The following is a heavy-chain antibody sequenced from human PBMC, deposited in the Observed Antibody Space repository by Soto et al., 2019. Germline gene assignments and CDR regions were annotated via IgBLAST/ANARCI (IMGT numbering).Heavy chain of an antibody. Sequence: GGSLRLSCAASGFTFSSYAMSWIRQAPGKGLEWVSAFSGSGGSTYYADSVKGRFTISRDNSKNTLYLQMNSLRAEDTAVYYCAKDRNPYYDFWSGYYRFLDYMDVWGKGTTVTVSS. CDR1: GFTFSSYA. CDR2: FSGSGGST. J-gene: IGHJ6*03. CDR3: AKDRNPYYDFWSGYYRFLDYMDV. D-gene: IGHD3-3*01. V-gene: IGHV3-23*01.